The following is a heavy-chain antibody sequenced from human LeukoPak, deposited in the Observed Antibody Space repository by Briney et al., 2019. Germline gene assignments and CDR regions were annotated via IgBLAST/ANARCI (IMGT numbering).Heavy chain of an antibody. J-gene: IGHJ4*02. CDR1: GFTFDDYA. V-gene: IGHV3-9*01. Sequence: PGGSLRLSCAASGFTFDDYAMHWVRQAPGKGLEWVSGISWNSGSIGYADSVKGRFTISRDNAKNSLYLQMNSLRAEDTAVYYCARDTGGSYYEYPYWGQGTLVTVSS. CDR2: ISWNSGSI. D-gene: IGHD1-26*01. CDR3: ARDTGGSYYEYPY.